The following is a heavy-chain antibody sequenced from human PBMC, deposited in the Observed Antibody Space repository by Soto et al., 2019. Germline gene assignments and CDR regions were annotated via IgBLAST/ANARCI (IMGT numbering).Heavy chain of an antibody. CDR2: ISGSGGST. V-gene: IGHV3-23*01. Sequence: PGGSLRLSCAASGFTFSSYAMSRVRQAPGKGLEWVSAISGSGGSTYYADSVKGRFTISRDNSKNTLYLQMNSLRAEDTAVYYCAKGPGYSSGWSQPEYFQHWGQGTLVTVSS. CDR3: AKGPGYSSGWSQPEYFQH. D-gene: IGHD6-19*01. J-gene: IGHJ1*01. CDR1: GFTFSSYA.